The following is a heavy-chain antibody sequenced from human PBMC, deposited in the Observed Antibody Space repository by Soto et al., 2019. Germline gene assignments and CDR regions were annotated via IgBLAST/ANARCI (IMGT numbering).Heavy chain of an antibody. J-gene: IGHJ6*02. Sequence: GGSLRLSCAASGFTFSSYAMSWVRQAPGKGLEWVSAISGSGGSTYYADSVKGRFTISRDNSKNTLYLQMNSLRAEDTAVYYCAKGLYCSGGSCYIPLYYYYGMDVWGQGTTVTVS. CDR1: GFTFSSYA. CDR3: AKGLYCSGGSCYIPLYYYYGMDV. D-gene: IGHD2-15*01. V-gene: IGHV3-23*01. CDR2: ISGSGGST.